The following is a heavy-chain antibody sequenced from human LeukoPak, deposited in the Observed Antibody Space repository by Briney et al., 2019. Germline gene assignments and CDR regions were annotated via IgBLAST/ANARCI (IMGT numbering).Heavy chain of an antibody. J-gene: IGHJ4*02. CDR1: GGTFSSYA. Sequence: SVTVSCKASGGTFSSYAISWVRQPPGQGLEWMGGLIPIFGTPNYAQEFQGRVTITADESTSTAYMELSSRRSEDTAVYHCARGVTTIVRGVMGYWGEGTLVTVSS. V-gene: IGHV1-69*01. CDR2: LIPIFGTP. CDR3: ARGVTTIVRGVMGY. D-gene: IGHD3-10*01.